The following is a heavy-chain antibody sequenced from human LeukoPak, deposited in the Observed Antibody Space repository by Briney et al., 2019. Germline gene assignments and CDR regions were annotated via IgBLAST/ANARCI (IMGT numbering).Heavy chain of an antibody. CDR2: INHSGST. J-gene: IGHJ4*02. D-gene: IGHD5-18*01. Sequence: ASETLSLTCAVYGGSFSGYYWSWIRQPPGKGLEWIGEINHSGSTNYNPPLKSRVTISVDTSKNQFSLKLSSVTAADTAVYYCARGPPRWIQLWLRFDYWGQGTLVTV. CDR1: GGSFSGYY. V-gene: IGHV4-34*01. CDR3: ARGPPRWIQLWLRFDY.